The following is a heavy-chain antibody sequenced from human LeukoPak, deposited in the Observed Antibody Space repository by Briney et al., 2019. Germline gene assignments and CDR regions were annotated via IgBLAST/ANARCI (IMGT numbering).Heavy chain of an antibody. Sequence: SETLSLTCTVSGGSISSYYWSWIRQPPGKGLERIGYIYYSGSTNYNPSLKSRVTISVDTSKNQFSLKLSSVTAADTAVYYCARLRFGELLDRYGMDVWGQGTTVTVSS. J-gene: IGHJ6*01. CDR2: IYYSGST. V-gene: IGHV4-59*01. CDR3: ARLRFGELLDRYGMDV. CDR1: GGSISSYY. D-gene: IGHD3-10*01.